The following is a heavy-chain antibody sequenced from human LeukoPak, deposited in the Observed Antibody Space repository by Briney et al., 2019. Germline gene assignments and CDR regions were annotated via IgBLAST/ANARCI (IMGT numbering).Heavy chain of an antibody. V-gene: IGHV3-30*03. D-gene: IGHD3-22*01. J-gene: IGHJ3*02. Sequence: RVLRLSCAASGFSFSTYVMHWVRQAPGKGLEWVAVTAHDESQKYYADSVNGRFTISRDNSKNALYLQMNSLRAEDTAVYYCASLIVATDLGVDAFDIWGQGTMVSVSS. CDR2: TAHDESQK. CDR1: GFSFSTYV. CDR3: ASLIVATDLGVDAFDI.